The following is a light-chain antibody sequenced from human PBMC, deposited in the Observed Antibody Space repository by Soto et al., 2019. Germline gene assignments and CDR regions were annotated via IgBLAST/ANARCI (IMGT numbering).Light chain of an antibody. CDR3: SSYAGSDNPYV. V-gene: IGLV2-8*01. Sequence: QSALTQPPSASGSPGQSVTISCTGTSGDVGGYDYVSWYQQHPGKAPKLMIYEVTKRPLGVPDRFSGSKSGNTASLTVSGLRAEDEADYYCSSYAGSDNPYVFGTGTKVTVL. CDR1: SGDVGGYDY. CDR2: EVT. J-gene: IGLJ1*01.